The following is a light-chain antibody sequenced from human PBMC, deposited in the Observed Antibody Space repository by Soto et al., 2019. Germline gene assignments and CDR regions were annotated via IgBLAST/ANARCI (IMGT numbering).Light chain of an antibody. J-gene: IGLJ1*01. CDR3: SSYTSSSTYV. Sequence: QSALTQAVSVCGCPGQSITISCTGTSSDVGGYNYVSWYQQHPGKAPKLMIYEVSNRPSGVSNRFSGSKSGNTASLTISGLQAEDEADYYCSSYTSSSTYVFGTGTKVTVL. V-gene: IGLV2-14*01. CDR1: SSDVGGYNY. CDR2: EVS.